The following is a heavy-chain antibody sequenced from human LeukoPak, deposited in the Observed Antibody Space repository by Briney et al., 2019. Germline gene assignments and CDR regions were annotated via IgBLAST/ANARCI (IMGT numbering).Heavy chain of an antibody. CDR3: AARIAVAGWAFDY. J-gene: IGHJ4*02. D-gene: IGHD6-19*01. CDR1: GFTFSSYA. CDR2: ISGSGGST. Sequence: GGSLRLSCAASGFTFSSYAMSWVRQAPGKGLEWVSAISGSGGSTYYADSVKGRFTISRDNSKNTLYLQMNSLRAEDTAVYYCAARIAVAGWAFDYWGQGTLVTVSS. V-gene: IGHV3-23*01.